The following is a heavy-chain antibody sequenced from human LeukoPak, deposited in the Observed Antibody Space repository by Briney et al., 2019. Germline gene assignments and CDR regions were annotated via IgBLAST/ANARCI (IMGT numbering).Heavy chain of an antibody. CDR3: ARAQHKLGIDY. CDR2: ISGSGGST. J-gene: IGHJ4*02. Sequence: HSGGSLRLSCAASGFTFSSYAMSWVRQAPGKGLEWVSAISGSGGSTYYADSVKGRFTISRDNSKNTLYLQMNSLRAEDTAVYYCARAQHKLGIDYWGQGTLVTVSS. CDR1: GFTFSSYA. D-gene: IGHD7-27*01. V-gene: IGHV3-23*01.